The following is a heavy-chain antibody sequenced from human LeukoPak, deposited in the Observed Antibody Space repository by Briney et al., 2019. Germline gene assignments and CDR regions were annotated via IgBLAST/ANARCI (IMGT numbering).Heavy chain of an antibody. CDR2: INPNSGGT. CDR1: XXXFTGXY. CDR3: ARDAIAAAGAGA. D-gene: IGHD6-13*01. Sequence: ASVKVXCXXXXXXFTGXYMHWVRQAPGQGLEWMGWINPNSGGTNYAQKFQGRVTMTRDTSISTAYMEVSRLTSDDTAVYFCARDAIAAAGAGAWGQGTLVTVSS. J-gene: IGHJ4*02. V-gene: IGHV1-2*02.